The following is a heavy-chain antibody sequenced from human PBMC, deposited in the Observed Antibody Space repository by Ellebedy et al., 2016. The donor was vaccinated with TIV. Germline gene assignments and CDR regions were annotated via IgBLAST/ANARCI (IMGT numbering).Heavy chain of an antibody. J-gene: IGHJ4*02. V-gene: IGHV5-51*01. CDR1: GYWFPTYW. Sequence: GGSLRLSXKGSGYWFPTYWIGWVRQMPGKGLEWMGIIYPGDSETRYRPSFEGQVTISADKSITTAYLQWSTLKASDTAMYYCARDVSFDYWGQGTLVSVSS. CDR3: ARDVSFDY. CDR2: IYPGDSET.